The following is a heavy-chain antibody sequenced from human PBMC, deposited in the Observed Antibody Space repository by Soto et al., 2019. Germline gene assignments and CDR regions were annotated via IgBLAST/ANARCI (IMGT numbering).Heavy chain of an antibody. Sequence: PSETLSLTCAVYGGSLSGYYWSWIRQPPGKGLEWIGEINHSGTTNYNPSLKSRVTISLNTSRNQFSLKLSSVTAADTAVYYCARAKVVVTTFYYYYDLDVWGQGTTVTVSS. D-gene: IGHD2-21*02. CDR2: INHSGTT. CDR1: GGSLSGYY. CDR3: ARAKVVVTTFYYYYDLDV. V-gene: IGHV4-34*01. J-gene: IGHJ6*02.